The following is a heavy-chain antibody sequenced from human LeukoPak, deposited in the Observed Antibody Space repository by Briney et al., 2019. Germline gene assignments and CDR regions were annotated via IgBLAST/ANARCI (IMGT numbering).Heavy chain of an antibody. V-gene: IGHV4-59*01. CDR1: GGSISSYY. J-gene: IGHJ4*02. Sequence: SETLSLTCTVSGGSISSYYWSWIRQPPGKGLEWIGYIYYSGSTNYNPSLKSRLTISIDTSKNQISLKLTSVTAADTAVYYCARVLNPWFGEFAFDYWGQGTLVTVSS. CDR2: IYYSGST. CDR3: ARVLNPWFGEFAFDY. D-gene: IGHD3-10*01.